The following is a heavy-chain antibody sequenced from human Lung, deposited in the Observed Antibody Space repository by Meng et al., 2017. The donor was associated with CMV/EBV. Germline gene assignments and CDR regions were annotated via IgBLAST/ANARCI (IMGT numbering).Heavy chain of an antibody. CDR2: LYDSGST. CDR1: CGSISRSTYD. Sequence: QLKEAGPRLVRPAETRALTCSVSCGSISRSTYDWGWIRQPPGKGLEWIGSLYDSGSTYYHPSLKSRVTISVDTSKTYFSLKLRSVTAADTAVYYCARDLEYWGQGTLVTVSS. V-gene: IGHV4-39*07. J-gene: IGHJ4*02. D-gene: IGHD1-1*01. CDR3: ARDLEY.